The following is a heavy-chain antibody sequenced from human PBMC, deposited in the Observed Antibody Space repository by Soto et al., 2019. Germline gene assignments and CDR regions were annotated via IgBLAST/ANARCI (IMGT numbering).Heavy chain of an antibody. V-gene: IGHV5-51*01. CDR3: ARHAGNSWKGDYFDY. Sequence: PGESLKISCKASGYTFTTSWIGWVRQMPGQGLEWMGIIDPGDSDTRYSPSFQGRITTSVDKSISTAYLQWSSLEASDTAIYYCARHAGNSWKGDYFDYWGRGALVTVSS. CDR1: GYTFTTSW. D-gene: IGHD6-13*01. CDR2: IDPGDSDT. J-gene: IGHJ4*02.